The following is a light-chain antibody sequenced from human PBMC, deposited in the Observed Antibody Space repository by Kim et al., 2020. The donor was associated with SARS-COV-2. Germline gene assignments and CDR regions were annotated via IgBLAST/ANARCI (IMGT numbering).Light chain of an antibody. V-gene: IGKV1-16*01. Sequence: DIQLTQSPSSLSTSLGDTVTITCRASQGISDNLAWFQQKPGEAPKSLIYGASTLQGGVPSRFSGTGSGKDFTLTITSLQPDDLAIYFCQRYNSHPITFGQGTRLEIK. CDR1: QGISDN. J-gene: IGKJ5*01. CDR3: QRYNSHPIT. CDR2: GAS.